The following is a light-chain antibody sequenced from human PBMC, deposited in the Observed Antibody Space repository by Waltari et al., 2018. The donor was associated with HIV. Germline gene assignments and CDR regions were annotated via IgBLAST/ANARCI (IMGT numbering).Light chain of an antibody. CDR1: HPTTRSNN. J-gene: IGLJ3*02. CDR3: SVWDDSLAGWM. Sequence: QSVLTQPPSASGSPGQRVTISCSGSHPTTRSNNVHWYQQPPGAAPKPLISLNDQRPSGVPDRFYGSKSGTSASLVISGLRSEDEADYFCSVWDDSLAGWMFGGGTRLTVL. CDR2: LND. V-gene: IGLV1-47*01.